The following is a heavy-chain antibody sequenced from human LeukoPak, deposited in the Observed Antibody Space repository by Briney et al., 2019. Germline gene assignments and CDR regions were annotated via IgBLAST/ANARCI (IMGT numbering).Heavy chain of an antibody. D-gene: IGHD3-10*01. J-gene: IGHJ6*03. Sequence: SETLSLTCAVYGGSFSGYYWSWIRQPPGKGLEWIGEINHSGSTNYNPSLKSRVTISVDTSKNQFSLKLSSVTAADTAVYYCARRAMVRGVNRPYYYYYMDVWGKGTTVTISS. CDR1: GGSFSGYY. CDR2: INHSGST. CDR3: ARRAMVRGVNRPYYYYYMDV. V-gene: IGHV4-34*01.